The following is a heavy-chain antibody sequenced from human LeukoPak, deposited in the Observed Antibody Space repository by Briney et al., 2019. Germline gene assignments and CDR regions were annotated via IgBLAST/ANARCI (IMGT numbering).Heavy chain of an antibody. CDR3: AGGQYL. D-gene: IGHD2-2*02. Sequence: SETLSLTCAVYGGSFSGYYWSWTRQPPGKGLEWIGEINHSGSTNYNPSLKSRVTISVDISKNQFSLKLSSVTAADTAVCYCAGGQYLWGQGTLVTVSS. V-gene: IGHV4-34*01. CDR1: GGSFSGYY. J-gene: IGHJ4*02. CDR2: INHSGST.